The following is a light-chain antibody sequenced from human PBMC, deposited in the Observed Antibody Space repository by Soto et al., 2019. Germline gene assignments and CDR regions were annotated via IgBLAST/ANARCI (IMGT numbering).Light chain of an antibody. CDR1: QSVSNY. Sequence: EIVLTQSPATLSLSPGERATLSCRASQSVSNYLAWYQQKPGQAPRRLIYDASKRATGTPARFTGSGSGTDFTLTISSLESEDFAVYYCQHRSNWPPWTFGQGTKVEIK. CDR2: DAS. CDR3: QHRSNWPPWT. J-gene: IGKJ1*01. V-gene: IGKV3-11*01.